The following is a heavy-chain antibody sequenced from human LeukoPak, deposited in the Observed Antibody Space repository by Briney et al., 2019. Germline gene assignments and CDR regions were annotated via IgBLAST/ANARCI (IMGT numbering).Heavy chain of an antibody. CDR2: VSGSGGST. D-gene: IGHD6-13*01. CDR3: AKAGRQGDSSSYYLYFDY. Sequence: GGSLRLPCAASGFTFSSYAMSWVRQAPGKGLEWVSTVSGSGGSTYYADSVKGRLTISRDNSKNTLYLQMNSLRAEDTAVYYCAKAGRQGDSSSYYLYFDYWGQGTLVTASS. V-gene: IGHV3-23*01. CDR1: GFTFSSYA. J-gene: IGHJ4*02.